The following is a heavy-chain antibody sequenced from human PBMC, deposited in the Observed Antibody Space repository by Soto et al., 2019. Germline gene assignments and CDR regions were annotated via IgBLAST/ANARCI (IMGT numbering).Heavy chain of an antibody. V-gene: IGHV3-74*01. D-gene: IGHD2-15*01. CDR3: VRTSLVVAVATRGDF. CDR1: GFTFSNYW. CDR2: IDSDGSRI. J-gene: IGHJ4*02. Sequence: EVQLVESGGGLVQPGESLRLSCAASGFTFSNYWMHWVRQAPGKGLVWVSRIDSDGSRITYADFVKGRFTISRDNAKNTVYLHMNSLTAEDTAVYYCVRTSLVVAVATRGDFWGQGTLVTVSS.